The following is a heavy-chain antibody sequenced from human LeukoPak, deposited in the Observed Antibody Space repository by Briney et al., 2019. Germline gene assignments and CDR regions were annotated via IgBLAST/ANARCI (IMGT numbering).Heavy chain of an antibody. D-gene: IGHD3-16*02. Sequence: SETLSLTCAVYGGSFSGYYWSWIRQPPGKGLEWIGSIYYSGTTYYNPSLKSRVTMSVDTSKKQFFLKLSSVTAADTAVYYCARAIETAMAPSYLDYWGQGTLVTVSS. CDR1: GGSFSGYY. J-gene: IGHJ4*02. V-gene: IGHV4-34*01. CDR3: ARAIETAMAPSYLDY. CDR2: IYYSGTT.